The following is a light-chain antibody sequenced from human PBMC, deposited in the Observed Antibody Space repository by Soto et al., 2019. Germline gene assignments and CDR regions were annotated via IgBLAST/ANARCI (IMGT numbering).Light chain of an antibody. CDR1: SSDVGAYNL. Sequence: QSALTQPASVSGSPGQSITVSCTGTSSDVGAYNLVCWHQQHPGKAPRLIIYEGTRPSSGLSQCFCGTTSDNTASLISSGHPAEDEAHYYCCSYAGSRTFVFGGGTKLTVL. CDR3: CSYAGSRTFV. J-gene: IGLJ3*02. CDR2: EGT. V-gene: IGLV2-23*01.